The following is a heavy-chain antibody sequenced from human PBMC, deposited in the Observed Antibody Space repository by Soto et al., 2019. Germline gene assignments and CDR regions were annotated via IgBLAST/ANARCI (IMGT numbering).Heavy chain of an antibody. V-gene: IGHV3-30-3*01. CDR1: GFTFSSYA. D-gene: IGHD4-4*01. CDR3: ARVTTPPRDY. J-gene: IGHJ4*02. CDR2: ISYDGSNK. Sequence: QVQLVESGGGVVQPGRSLRLSCAASGFTFSSYAMHWVRQAPGKGLEWVAVISYDGSNKYYADSVKGRFTISRDNSKNTLYLQMNSLRAEDTAVYYCARVTTPPRDYWGQGTLVTVSS.